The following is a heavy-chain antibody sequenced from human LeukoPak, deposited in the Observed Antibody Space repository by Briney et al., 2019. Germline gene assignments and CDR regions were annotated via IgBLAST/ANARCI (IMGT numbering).Heavy chain of an antibody. J-gene: IGHJ5*02. D-gene: IGHD3-16*01. Sequence: GSLRLSCAASGFTFSSYSMNWVRQAPGKGLEWIGEINHSGSTNYNPSLKSRVTISVDTSKNQFSLKLSSVSAADTAVYYCALQNGGDTIPNWFDPWGQGTLVTVSS. CDR1: GFTFSSYS. V-gene: IGHV4-34*08. CDR3: ALQNGGDTIPNWFDP. CDR2: INHSGST.